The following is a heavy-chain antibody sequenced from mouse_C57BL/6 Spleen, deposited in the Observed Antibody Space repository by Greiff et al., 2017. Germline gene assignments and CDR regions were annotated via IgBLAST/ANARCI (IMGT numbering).Heavy chain of an antibody. CDR3: ARRGSQRGYIDV. CDR2: ISGGGGNP. CDR1: GFTFSSYT. J-gene: IGHJ1*03. Sequence: EVQRVESGGGLVKPGGSLKLSCAASGFTFSSYTMSWVRQTPEKRLEWVATISGGGGNPYYPDSVKGRFTISRDNAKNPLYLQMSSLRSEDTALYYCARRGSQRGYIDVWGTGTTVTVSS. V-gene: IGHV5-9*01.